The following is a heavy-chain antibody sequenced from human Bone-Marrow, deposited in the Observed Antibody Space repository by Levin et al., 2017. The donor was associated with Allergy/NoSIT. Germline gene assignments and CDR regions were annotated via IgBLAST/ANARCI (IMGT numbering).Heavy chain of an antibody. CDR1: GGSISSRGYS. CDR3: ARGTECSGGSCYSYNWFDP. CDR2: IYDSGNT. V-gene: IGHV4-30-4*01. J-gene: IGHJ5*02. D-gene: IGHD2-15*01. Sequence: PSQTLSLTCTVSGGSISSRGYSWTWIRQPPGKGLELLGYIYDSGNTYYNPSLKSRLTISEDRSQNHFSLTLTSVTAADTAVYYCARGTECSGGSCYSYNWFDPWGQGSLVTVSS.